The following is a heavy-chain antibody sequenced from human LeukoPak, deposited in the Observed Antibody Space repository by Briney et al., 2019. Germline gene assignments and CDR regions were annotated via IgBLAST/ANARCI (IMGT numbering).Heavy chain of an antibody. Sequence: KASETLSFTCAVSGYSISNSYYWGWIRQPPGKGLEWIGNIFQSGSTFYNPSLKSRVTISVDTSKNQFTLKLSSVTAADTAVYYCARHGSAGRYYYYMDVWGKGTTVTVSS. CDR1: GYSISNSYY. V-gene: IGHV4-38-2*01. J-gene: IGHJ6*03. D-gene: IGHD5-24*01. CDR3: ARHGSAGRYYYYMDV. CDR2: IFQSGST.